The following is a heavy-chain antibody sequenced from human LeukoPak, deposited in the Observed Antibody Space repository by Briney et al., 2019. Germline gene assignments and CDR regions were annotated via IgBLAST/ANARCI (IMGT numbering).Heavy chain of an antibody. J-gene: IGHJ4*02. CDR2: ISGSGGST. CDR3: AKDRLRYFDWLDHFDY. V-gene: IGHV3-23*01. CDR1: GFTFSSYA. D-gene: IGHD3-9*01. Sequence: GGSLRLSCAASGFTFSSYAMGWVRQSPGKGLEWVSAISGSGGSTYYADSVKGRFTISRDNSKNTLYLQMNSLRAEDTAVYYCAKDRLRYFDWLDHFDYWGQGTLVTVSS.